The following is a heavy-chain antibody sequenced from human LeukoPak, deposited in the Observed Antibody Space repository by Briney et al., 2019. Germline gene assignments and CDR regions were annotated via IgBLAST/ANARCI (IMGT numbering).Heavy chain of an antibody. CDR1: GVTVSNNY. CDR3: ASQLDPYYYYYGMDV. J-gene: IGHJ6*02. Sequence: PGGSLGLSCEASGVTVSNNYMSWVRQAPGKGLEWVSVIYSGGSTYYADSVKGRFTISRDNFKNTLYLQMNSLGAEDTAVYYCASQLDPYYYYYGMDVWGQGTTVTVSS. CDR2: IYSGGST. D-gene: IGHD1-1*01. V-gene: IGHV3-53*01.